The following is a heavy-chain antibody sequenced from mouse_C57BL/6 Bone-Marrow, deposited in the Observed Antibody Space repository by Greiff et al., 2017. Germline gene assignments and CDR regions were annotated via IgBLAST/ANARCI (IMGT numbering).Heavy chain of an antibody. CDR3: AREPHTY. Sequence: QVQLQQPGAELVKPGASVKLSCKASGYTFTSYWMQWVKQRPGQGLEWIGEIDPSDSYTHYNQKFKGKATLTVDTSSSTAYMQLSSLTSADSSVYYCAREPHTYWGRGALVTVTA. J-gene: IGHJ3*01. V-gene: IGHV1-50*01. CDR1: GYTFTSYW. D-gene: IGHD3-1*01. CDR2: IDPSDSYT.